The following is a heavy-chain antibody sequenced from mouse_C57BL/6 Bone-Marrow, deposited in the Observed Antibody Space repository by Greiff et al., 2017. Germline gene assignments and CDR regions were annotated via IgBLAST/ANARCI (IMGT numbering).Heavy chain of an antibody. V-gene: IGHV5-4*03. J-gene: IGHJ2*01. CDR1: GFTFSSYA. D-gene: IGHD2-4*01. Sequence: EVKVVESGGGLVKPGGSLKLSCAASGFTFSSYAMSWVRQTPEKRLEWVATISDGGSYTYYPDNVKGRFTISRDNAKNNLYLQMSHLKSEDTAMYYCARSDSDYWGQGTTLTVSS. CDR3: ARSDSDY. CDR2: ISDGGSYT.